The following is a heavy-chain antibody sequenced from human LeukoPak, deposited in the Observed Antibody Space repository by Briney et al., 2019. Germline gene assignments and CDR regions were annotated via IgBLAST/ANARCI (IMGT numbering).Heavy chain of an antibody. Sequence: GGSLRLSCAASGFSFSTYWMSWVRQAPGKGLEWVANIKQDGSEKYYMDSVKGRFTISRDNAKNSLYLQMNSLRAEDTAVYYCARDHSSSWYGSWLYWGQGTLVTVSS. D-gene: IGHD6-13*01. V-gene: IGHV3-7*04. CDR3: ARDHSSSWYGSWLY. CDR2: IKQDGSEK. J-gene: IGHJ4*02. CDR1: GFSFSTYW.